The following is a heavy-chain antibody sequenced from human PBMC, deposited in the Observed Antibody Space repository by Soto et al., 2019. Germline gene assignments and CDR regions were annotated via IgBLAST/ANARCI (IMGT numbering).Heavy chain of an antibody. CDR2: IKQDGSEK. V-gene: IGHV3-7*01. Sequence: PGGSLRLSCAASGFTFSSYWMSWVRQAPGKGLEWVANIKQDGSEKYYVDSVKGRFTISRDNAKNSLYLQMNSLRAEDTAVYYCARDGSAAGSPGLSYYYYGMDVWGQGTTVTVSS. D-gene: IGHD6-13*01. CDR1: GFTFSSYW. CDR3: ARDGSAAGSPGLSYYYYGMDV. J-gene: IGHJ6*02.